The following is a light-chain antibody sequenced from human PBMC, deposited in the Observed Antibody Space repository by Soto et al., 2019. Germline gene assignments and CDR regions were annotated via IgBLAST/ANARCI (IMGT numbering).Light chain of an antibody. CDR2: WAS. J-gene: IGKJ1*01. Sequence: DIVMTQSPDSLAVSLGERATINCKSSQSVLYSSNNKNYLAWYQQKPGQSPKLLIYWASTRESGVPDRFSGSGSGTDFTLTISSLQAEDVVVYYCQQFHSTPKTFGQGTKVEIK. CDR1: QSVLYSSNNKNY. CDR3: QQFHSTPKT. V-gene: IGKV4-1*01.